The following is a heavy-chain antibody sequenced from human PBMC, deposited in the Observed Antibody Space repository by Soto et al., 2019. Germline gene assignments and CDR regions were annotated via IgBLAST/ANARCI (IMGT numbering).Heavy chain of an antibody. CDR3: ARGDRFRCSGDRCFSDGLFLS. Sequence: EVQLVESGGGLVQRGGSLRLSCAASGFTFAIHSMNWVRQAPGKGLEWISYINGSSSTMYYADSVKGRFIISRDNADSSFYLQMNSLRDADTAVYYCARGDRFRCSGDRCFSDGLFLSWGQGTLVTVSS. CDR1: GFTFAIHS. D-gene: IGHD2-15*01. J-gene: IGHJ4*02. V-gene: IGHV3-48*02. CDR2: INGSSSTM.